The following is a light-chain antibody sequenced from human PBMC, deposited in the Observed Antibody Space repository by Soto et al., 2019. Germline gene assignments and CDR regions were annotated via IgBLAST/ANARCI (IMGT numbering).Light chain of an antibody. J-gene: IGLJ3*02. CDR2: DVS. CDR3: SSYTRSSPM. Sequence: QSALTQPASVSGSPGQSITISCTGTSSDVGVYNYVSWYQQHPGKAPKLMIYDVSNRPSGVSNRFSGSKSGNTASLTISGLQAEDEADYYCSSYTRSSPMFGGGTKLTVL. V-gene: IGLV2-14*01. CDR1: SSDVGVYNY.